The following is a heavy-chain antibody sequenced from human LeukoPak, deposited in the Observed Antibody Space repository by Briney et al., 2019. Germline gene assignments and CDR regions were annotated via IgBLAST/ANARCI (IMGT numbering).Heavy chain of an antibody. CDR1: GGSISSTDW. CDR3: ARDGAATVSGYAFDI. V-gene: IGHV4-4*02. CDR2: IYHGGST. D-gene: IGHD6-19*01. J-gene: IGHJ3*02. Sequence: SGTLSLTCAVSGGSISSTDWWSWVRQPPGKGLEWIGQIYHGGSTNFNPSLKSRVTISVDKSKNQFSLKLNSVTAADTAVYYCARDGAATVSGYAFDIWGQGTIVTVSS.